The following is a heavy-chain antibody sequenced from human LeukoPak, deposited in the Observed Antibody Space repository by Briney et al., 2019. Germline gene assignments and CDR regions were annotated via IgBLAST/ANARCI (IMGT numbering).Heavy chain of an antibody. V-gene: IGHV3-30*02. CDR3: AKVQRLGATEMWDAFDV. CDR2: IRYDGSNK. D-gene: IGHD1-26*01. Sequence: GGSLRLSCAASGFTFSSYGMYWVRQDPGKGLEWVAFIRYDGSNKDYADSVKGRFTISRDNSKNTLYLQMNSLTTEDTAVYYCAKVQRLGATEMWDAFDVWGQGTMVTVCS. J-gene: IGHJ3*01. CDR1: GFTFSSYG.